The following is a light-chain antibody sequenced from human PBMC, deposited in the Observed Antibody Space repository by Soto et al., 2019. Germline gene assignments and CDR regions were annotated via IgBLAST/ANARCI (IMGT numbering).Light chain of an antibody. CDR2: EVS. Sequence: QSVLTQPASVSGSPGQSITISCTGTSSDIGGYNSVSWFQQHPGKAPKLMVYEVSNRPSGVSNRFSGSKFDNAASLTISGLQAEDEAEYYCASYTTTGTVLFGAGTKLTVL. V-gene: IGLV2-14*01. CDR1: SSDIGGYNS. CDR3: ASYTTTGTVL. J-gene: IGLJ2*01.